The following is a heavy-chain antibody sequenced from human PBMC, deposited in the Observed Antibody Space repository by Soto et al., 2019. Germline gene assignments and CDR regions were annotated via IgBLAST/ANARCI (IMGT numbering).Heavy chain of an antibody. CDR1: GFTFSDYY. D-gene: IGHD6-13*01. CDR3: GIAAAGQDYYFDY. Sequence: PGGSLRLSCAASGFTFSDYYMSWIRQAPGKGLEWVSYISSSGSTIYYADSVKGRFTISRDNAKNSLYLQMNSLRAEDTAVYYCGIAAAGQDYYFDYWGQGTLVTVSS. V-gene: IGHV3-11*01. J-gene: IGHJ4*02. CDR2: ISSSGSTI.